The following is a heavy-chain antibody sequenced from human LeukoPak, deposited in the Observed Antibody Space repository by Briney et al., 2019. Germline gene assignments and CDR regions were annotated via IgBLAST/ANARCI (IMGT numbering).Heavy chain of an antibody. Sequence: GGSLRLSCAASGFTFSSYAMSWVRQAPGKGLEWVSAISGSGGSTYYADSVKGRFTISRDNSKNTLYLQMSSLRAEDTAVYYCAKTMYYYGSGSLWGQGTLVTVSS. CDR1: GFTFSSYA. CDR2: ISGSGGST. V-gene: IGHV3-23*01. J-gene: IGHJ4*02. CDR3: AKTMYYYGSGSL. D-gene: IGHD3-10*01.